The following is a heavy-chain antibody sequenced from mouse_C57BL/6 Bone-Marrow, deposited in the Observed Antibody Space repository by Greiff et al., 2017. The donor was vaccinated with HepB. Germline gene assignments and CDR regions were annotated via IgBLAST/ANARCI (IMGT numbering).Heavy chain of an antibody. Sequence: VQLQQPGAELVKPGASVKVSCKASGYTFTSYWMHWVKQRPGQGLEWIGRIHPSDSDTNYNQKFKGKATLTVDKSSSTAYMQLSSLTSVDSAVYYCAIWDYSNPWYFDVWGTGTTVTVSS. J-gene: IGHJ1*03. CDR3: AIWDYSNPWYFDV. V-gene: IGHV1-74*01. CDR2: IHPSDSDT. CDR1: GYTFTSYW. D-gene: IGHD2-5*01.